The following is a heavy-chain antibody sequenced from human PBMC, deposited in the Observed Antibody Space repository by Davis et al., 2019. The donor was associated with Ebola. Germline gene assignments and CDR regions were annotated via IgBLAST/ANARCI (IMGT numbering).Heavy chain of an antibody. Sequence: GGSLRLSCAASGFTFSSYEMNWVRQAPGKGLEWVSYISSSGSTIYYADSVKGRFTISRDNSKNTLYLQMNSLRAEDTAVYYCAKDSSSWLFYYYYGMDVWGQGTTVTVSS. D-gene: IGHD6-13*01. CDR3: AKDSSSWLFYYYYGMDV. CDR1: GFTFSSYE. V-gene: IGHV3-48*03. J-gene: IGHJ6*02. CDR2: ISSSGSTI.